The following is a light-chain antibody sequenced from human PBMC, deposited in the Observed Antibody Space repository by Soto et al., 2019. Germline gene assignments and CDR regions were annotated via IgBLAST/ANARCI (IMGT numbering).Light chain of an antibody. CDR2: DVS. CDR1: SSDVGGHDY. V-gene: IGLV2-11*01. Sequence: QSALIQPRSVSGSPGQSVTISCTGTSSDVGGHDYVSWYQQHPGKAPKLKIYDVSKWPSGVPDRFSGSKSGNTASLTISGLQAEDEAYYYCFSYAGTYTPVVFGGGTKLTVL. J-gene: IGLJ2*01. CDR3: FSYAGTYTPVV.